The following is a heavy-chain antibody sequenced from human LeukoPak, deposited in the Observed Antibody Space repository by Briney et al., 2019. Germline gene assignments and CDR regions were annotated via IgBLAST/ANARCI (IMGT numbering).Heavy chain of an antibody. V-gene: IGHV3-33*01. CDR2: IWYDGSNK. D-gene: IGHD2-2*01. J-gene: IGHJ6*03. CDR1: GFTFSSYG. Sequence: GGSLRLSCAASGFTFSSYGMHWVRQAPGKGLEWVAVIWYDGSNKYYADSVKGRFTISRDNSKNTLYLQMNSLRAEDTAVYYCARGRCSSTSCHYYYYYYMDVWGKGTTVTASS. CDR3: ARGRCSSTSCHYYYYYYMDV.